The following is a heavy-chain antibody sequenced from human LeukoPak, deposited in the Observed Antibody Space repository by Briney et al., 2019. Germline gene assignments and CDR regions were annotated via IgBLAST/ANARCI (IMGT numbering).Heavy chain of an antibody. V-gene: IGHV3-9*01. J-gene: IGHJ3*02. Sequence: GGSLRLSCAASGFTFDDYAMHWVRQAPGKGLEWVSGISWNSGSIGYADSVKGRFTISRDNAKNSLYLQMNSLRAEDTALYYCAKDSLLWFRPQIKSDAFDIWGQGTMVTVSS. CDR2: ISWNSGSI. CDR3: AKDSLLWFRPQIKSDAFDI. CDR1: GFTFDDYA. D-gene: IGHD3-10*01.